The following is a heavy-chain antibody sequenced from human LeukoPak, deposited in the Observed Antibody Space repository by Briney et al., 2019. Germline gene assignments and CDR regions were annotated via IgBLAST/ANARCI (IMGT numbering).Heavy chain of an antibody. CDR1: GYTFTSNY. V-gene: IGHV1-46*01. CDR2: INPSGGST. CDR3: ARGVTTHDYGDYSQNWFDP. D-gene: IGHD4-17*01. J-gene: IGHJ5*02. Sequence: GASVKVSCKASGYTFTSNYIHWVRQAPGQGLEWMGIINPSGGSTSYAQKFQGRVTMTRDMSTSTVYMELSSLRSEDTAVYYCARGVTTHDYGDYSQNWFDPWGQGTLVTVSS.